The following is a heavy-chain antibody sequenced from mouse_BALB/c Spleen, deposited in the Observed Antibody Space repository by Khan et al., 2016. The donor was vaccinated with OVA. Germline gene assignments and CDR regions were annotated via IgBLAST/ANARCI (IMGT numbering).Heavy chain of an antibody. CDR2: INPSNDSS. CDR3: ARGILYYLDY. J-gene: IGHJ2*01. CDR1: GYKFTSYV. Sequence: VQLQQSGPELVKPGASVKMSCKASGYKFTSYVLHWVKQKPGQGLEWIGYINPSNDSSNYSEKFKGKATLTSDKSSSTAYMELSSLTSEDSAVDYCARGILYYLDYWGQGTTLTVSS. V-gene: IGHV1S136*01.